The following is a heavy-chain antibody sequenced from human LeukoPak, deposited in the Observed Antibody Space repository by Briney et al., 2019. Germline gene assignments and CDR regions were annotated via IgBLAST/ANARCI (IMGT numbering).Heavy chain of an antibody. D-gene: IGHD3-10*01. CDR3: TSPQGRDTMVRGVIMDPYYYYCMDV. Sequence: GGSLRLSCEASGFSFSSYGLHWVRQASGKGLEWVGRIRSKANSYATAYAASVKGRFTISRDDSKNTAYLQMNSLKTEDTAVYYCTSPQGRDTMVRGVIMDPYYYYCMDVWGKGTTVTISS. CDR1: GFSFSSYG. CDR2: IRSKANSYAT. V-gene: IGHV3-73*01. J-gene: IGHJ6*03.